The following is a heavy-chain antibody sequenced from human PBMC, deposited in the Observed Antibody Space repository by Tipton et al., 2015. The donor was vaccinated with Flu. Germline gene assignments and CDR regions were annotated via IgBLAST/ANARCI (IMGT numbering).Heavy chain of an antibody. CDR2: IYYSGST. CDR1: GGSISSYY. D-gene: IGHD4-17*01. CDR3: ARPGGYGDYIGWYFDL. V-gene: IGHV4-59*08. J-gene: IGHJ2*01. Sequence: TLSLTCTVSGGSISSYYWSWIRQPPGKGLEWIGYIYYSGSTNYNPSLKSRVTISVDTSKNQFSLKLSSVTAADTAVYYCARPGGYGDYIGWYFDLWGRGTLVTVSS.